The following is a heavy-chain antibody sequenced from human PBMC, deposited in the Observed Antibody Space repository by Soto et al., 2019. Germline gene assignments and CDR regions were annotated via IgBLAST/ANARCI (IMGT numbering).Heavy chain of an antibody. D-gene: IGHD1-26*01. CDR3: ARVSGSYYYGMDV. Sequence: QVQLRESGPGLVKPSGTLSLTCAVSGGSISSINWWSWVRQPPGKGLEWIGEIYHSGSTNYNPSLKSRGTISVDKSKNQFSLKLSSVTAADTAVYYCARVSGSYYYGMDVWGQGTTVTVSS. V-gene: IGHV4-4*02. CDR2: IYHSGST. CDR1: GGSISSINW. J-gene: IGHJ6*02.